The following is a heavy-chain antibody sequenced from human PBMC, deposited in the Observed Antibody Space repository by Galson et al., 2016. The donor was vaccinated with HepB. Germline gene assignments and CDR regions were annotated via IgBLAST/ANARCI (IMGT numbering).Heavy chain of an antibody. J-gene: IGHJ4*01. D-gene: IGHD2-2*02. CDR2: IIPIFGTA. CDR1: GGTFSSYA. V-gene: IGHV1-69*06. Sequence: SVKVSCKASGGTFSSYAISRVRQAPGQGLEWMGGIIPIFGTANYAQKFQGRVTITADKSTSTAYMELSSLRSEDTAVYYCARSQSRYCSSTSCYTMWGYWGHRTLVTVSS. CDR3: ARSQSRYCSSTSCYTMWGY.